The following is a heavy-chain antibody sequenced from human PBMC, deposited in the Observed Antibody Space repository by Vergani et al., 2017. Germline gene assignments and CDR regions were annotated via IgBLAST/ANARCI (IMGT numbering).Heavy chain of an antibody. V-gene: IGHV1-18*01. CDR2: ISAYNGNT. J-gene: IGHJ4*02. CDR3: AREVTGYDFWSPVDY. D-gene: IGHD3-3*01. CDR1: GYTFTSYG. Sequence: QVQLVQSGAEVKKPGASVKVSCKASGYTFTSYGISWVRQAPGQGLEWMGWISAYNGNTNYAQKLQGRVTMTTDTSTSTAYMELRSRRSDDTAVYYCAREVTGYDFWSPVDYWGQGTLVTVSS.